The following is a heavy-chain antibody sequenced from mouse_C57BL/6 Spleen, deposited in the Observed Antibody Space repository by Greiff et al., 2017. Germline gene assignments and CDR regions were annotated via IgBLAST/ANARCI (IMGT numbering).Heavy chain of an antibody. CDR1: GYTFTSYD. CDR2: IYPRDGST. J-gene: IGHJ1*03. V-gene: IGHV1-85*01. Sequence: VQLQQSGPELVKPGASVKLSCKASGYTFTSYDINWVKQRPGQGLEWIGWIYPRDGSTKYTAKFKGQATLTVDTSSSTAYMELHCLTSEDAAVYFCARSLYYYVSSRYFDVWGTGTTVTVSS. D-gene: IGHD1-1*01. CDR3: ARSLYYYVSSRYFDV.